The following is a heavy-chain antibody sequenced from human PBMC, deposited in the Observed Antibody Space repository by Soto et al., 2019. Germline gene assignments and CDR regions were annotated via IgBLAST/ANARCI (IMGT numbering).Heavy chain of an antibody. CDR1: GVSISSISSY. V-gene: IGHV4-39*01. J-gene: IGHJ4*02. CDR2: IYYSGNT. CDR3: ARRVPDRSGYYYSDY. Sequence: SETLSLTCTVSGVSISSISSYWGWIRQPSGKGLEWIGDIYYSGNTYYNPSLKSRVTIFVDTSKNQFSLKLSSVTAADTAVYYCARRVPDRSGYYYSDYWGQGTLVTVSS. D-gene: IGHD3-22*01.